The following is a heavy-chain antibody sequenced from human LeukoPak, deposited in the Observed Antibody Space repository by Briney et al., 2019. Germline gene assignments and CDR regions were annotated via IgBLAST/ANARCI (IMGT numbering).Heavy chain of an antibody. Sequence: GASVKVSCKASGYTFTSYAMNWVRQAPGQGLEWMGWINTNTGNPTYAQGFTGRSVFSLDTSVSTAYLQISSLKAEDTAVYYCARDLSAHSRWYFDYWGQGTLVTVSS. D-gene: IGHD2-15*01. CDR2: INTNTGNP. CDR3: ARDLSAHSRWYFDY. V-gene: IGHV7-4-1*02. J-gene: IGHJ4*02. CDR1: GYTFTSYA.